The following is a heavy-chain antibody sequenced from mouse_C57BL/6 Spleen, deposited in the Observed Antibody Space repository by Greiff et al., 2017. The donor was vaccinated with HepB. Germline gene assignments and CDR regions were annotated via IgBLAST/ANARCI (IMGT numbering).Heavy chain of an antibody. Sequence: VQLKESGAELVKPGASVKMSCKASGYTFNTYTIEWMKQNHGKSLEWIGNLHPYNDDTKYNNKFKGKATLTVEKASRTVYLELSRLTSDDSAVYYCAKREDYDQGLYAMDYWGQGTSVTVSS. D-gene: IGHD2-4*01. V-gene: IGHV1-47*01. J-gene: IGHJ4*01. CDR1: GYTFNTYT. CDR2: LHPYNDDT. CDR3: AKREDYDQGLYAMDY.